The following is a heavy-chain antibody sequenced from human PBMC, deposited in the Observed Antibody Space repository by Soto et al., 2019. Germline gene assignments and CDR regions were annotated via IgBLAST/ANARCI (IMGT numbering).Heavy chain of an antibody. CDR2: IYASGST. Sequence: PSETLSLTCTVSGGSISSSYWSWIRQPAGKGLEWIGRIYASGSTNYNPSLKSRVTMSVDTSKNQFSLKLRSVTAADTAVYYCVRACSSTSCYDVFDYWGQGTLVTVSS. CDR3: VRACSSTSCYDVFDY. V-gene: IGHV4-4*07. CDR1: GGSISSSY. J-gene: IGHJ4*02. D-gene: IGHD2-2*01.